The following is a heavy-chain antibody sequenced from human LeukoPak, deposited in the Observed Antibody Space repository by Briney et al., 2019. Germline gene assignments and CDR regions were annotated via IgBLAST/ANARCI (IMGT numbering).Heavy chain of an antibody. CDR1: GGSVNSGRYY. D-gene: IGHD2-21*02. CDR3: ARGVVTDDYYMDV. CDR2: LYTNDNT. Sequence: SETLSLTCTVSGGSVNSGRYYWTWIRQPAGKGLEWIGRLYTNDNTNYNPSLKSRVSISLDTSKSQFYLQLTSVTAADTAVYFCARGVVTDDYYMDVWGKGTTVTVSS. J-gene: IGHJ6*03. V-gene: IGHV4-61*02.